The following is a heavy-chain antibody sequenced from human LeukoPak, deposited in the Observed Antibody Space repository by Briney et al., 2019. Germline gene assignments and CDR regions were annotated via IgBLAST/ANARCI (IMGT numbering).Heavy chain of an antibody. CDR3: ARGWASPQDLDY. Sequence: SETLSLTCTVSGGSISSSSYYWGWIRQPPVKGLEWIGSIYYSGSTYYNPSLKSRVTISVDTSKNQFSLKLSSVTAADTAVYYCARGWASPQDLDYWGQGTLVTVSS. J-gene: IGHJ4*02. V-gene: IGHV4-39*07. D-gene: IGHD5-12*01. CDR2: IYYSGST. CDR1: GGSISSSSYY.